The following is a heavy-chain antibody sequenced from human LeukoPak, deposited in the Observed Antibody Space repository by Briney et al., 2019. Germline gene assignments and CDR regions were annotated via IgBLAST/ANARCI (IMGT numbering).Heavy chain of an antibody. Sequence: PGGSLRLSCAASGFTFSSYSMNWVRQAPGKGLEWVSSISSSSSYIYYADSVKGRFTISRDNAKNSLYLQMNSLRAEDTAVYYCARDHSGSYYYYGMDVWDQGTTVTVSS. CDR3: ARDHSGSYYYYGMDV. V-gene: IGHV3-21*01. CDR1: GFTFSSYS. CDR2: ISSSSSYI. D-gene: IGHD1-26*01. J-gene: IGHJ6*02.